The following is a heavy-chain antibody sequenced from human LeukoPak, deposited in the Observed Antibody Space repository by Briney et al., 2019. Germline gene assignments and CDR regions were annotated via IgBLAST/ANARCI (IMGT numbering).Heavy chain of an antibody. Sequence: PSQTLSLTCAVSGGSISSGGYSWSWIRQPPGKGLEWIGYIYHSGSTYYNPSLKSRVTISVDTSKNQFSLKLSSVTAADTAVYYCARHFGPNSSPWDYWGQGTLVTVSS. D-gene: IGHD6-13*01. V-gene: IGHV4-30-2*01. CDR1: GGSISSGGYS. CDR3: ARHFGPNSSPWDY. CDR2: IYHSGST. J-gene: IGHJ4*02.